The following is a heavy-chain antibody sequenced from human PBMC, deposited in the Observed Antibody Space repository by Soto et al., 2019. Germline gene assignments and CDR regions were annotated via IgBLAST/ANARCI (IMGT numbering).Heavy chain of an antibody. CDR2: INSDGSTI. V-gene: IGHV3-74*01. CDR1: GLHFGPFW. Sequence: GRSLRLSCAAFGLHFGPFWRHWVRQAPGKGLVWVSHINSDGSTIVYADSVKGRFTISRDNAKNTLYLQMNSLRVEDTAVYFCARDRGLPDSFDIWGQGTMVTVSS. J-gene: IGHJ3*02. D-gene: IGHD3-10*01. CDR3: ARDRGLPDSFDI.